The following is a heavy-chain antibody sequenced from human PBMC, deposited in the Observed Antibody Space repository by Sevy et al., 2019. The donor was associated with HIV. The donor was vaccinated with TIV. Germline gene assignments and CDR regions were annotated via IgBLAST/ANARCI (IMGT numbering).Heavy chain of an antibody. Sequence: GGSLRLSCAVSGFTFSSYSMNWVRQAPGKGLEWVSFISTSGTYKYYADSVKGRFTISRDNAKNSLFLQMNSLRADDTAVYYCARDLNDYNNYMYSFDYWGQRTVVTVSS. D-gene: IGHD4-4*01. CDR1: GFTFSSYS. CDR2: ISTSGTYK. V-gene: IGHV3-21*01. J-gene: IGHJ4*02. CDR3: ARDLNDYNNYMYSFDY.